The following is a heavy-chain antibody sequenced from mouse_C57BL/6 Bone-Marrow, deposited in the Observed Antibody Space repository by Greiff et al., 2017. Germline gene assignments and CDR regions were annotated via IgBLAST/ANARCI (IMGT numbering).Heavy chain of an antibody. V-gene: IGHV1-42*01. CDR1: GYSFTGYY. CDR2: INPSTGGT. Sequence: EVQLQQSGPELVKPGASVKISCKASGYSFTGYYMNWVKQSPEKSLEWIGEINPSTGGTTYNQKFKAKATLTVDQSSSTAYMQLKSLTSEDSAVYYCAPILLLRGDYGGQGTAVTVSA. J-gene: IGHJ4*01. D-gene: IGHD1-1*01. CDR3: APILLLRGDY.